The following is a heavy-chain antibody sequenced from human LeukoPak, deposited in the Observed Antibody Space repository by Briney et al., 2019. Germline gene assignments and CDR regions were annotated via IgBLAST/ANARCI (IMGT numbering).Heavy chain of an antibody. D-gene: IGHD3-9*01. CDR3: AKGLVSILTGCEY. Sequence: GGSLGLSCAASGFTFSSYGMHWVRQAPGKGLEGVAVISYDGSNRYYADSVKGRFTISRDNSKNTLYLQMNSLRAEDTAVYYCAKGLVSILTGCEYWGQGTLVTVSS. J-gene: IGHJ4*02. CDR1: GFTFSSYG. CDR2: ISYDGSNR. V-gene: IGHV3-30*18.